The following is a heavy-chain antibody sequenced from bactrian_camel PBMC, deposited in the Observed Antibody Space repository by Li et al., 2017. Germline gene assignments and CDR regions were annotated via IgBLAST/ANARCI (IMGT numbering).Heavy chain of an antibody. D-gene: IGHD4*01. V-gene: IGHV3S6*01. Sequence: HVQLVESGGGSVQAGGSLTLSCSVSGYTSSRLCIGWFRQAPGKGLEWVSTIYGDASNTYYADSVKGRFAISRDKSDDTVYLEMLDLKPEDTAMYYCAKHGPPIATMTVCPLWLLGPGDPGHRL. CDR3: AKHGPPIATMTVCPLWL. J-gene: IGHJ6*01. CDR2: IYGDASNT. CDR1: GYTSSRLC.